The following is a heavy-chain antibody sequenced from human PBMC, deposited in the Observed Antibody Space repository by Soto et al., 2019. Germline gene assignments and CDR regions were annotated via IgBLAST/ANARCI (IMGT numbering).Heavy chain of an antibody. CDR3: ARGGGDYDSSGYYPFGY. CDR2: IIPIFGTA. CDR1: GGTFSSYA. D-gene: IGHD3-22*01. Sequence: QVQLVQSGAEVKKPGSSVKVSCKASGGTFSSYAISWVRQAPGQGLEWMGGIIPIFGTANYAQKFQGRVTITADESRSKANMELSRLRSEATAVYYCARGGGDYDSSGYYPFGYWGQGTLVTVSS. J-gene: IGHJ4*02. V-gene: IGHV1-69*01.